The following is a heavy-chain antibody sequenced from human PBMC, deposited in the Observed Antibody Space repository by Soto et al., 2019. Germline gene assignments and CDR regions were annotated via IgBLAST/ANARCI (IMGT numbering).Heavy chain of an antibody. D-gene: IGHD2-15*01. V-gene: IGHV1-46*01. J-gene: IGHJ6*02. CDR3: ARSLDCSGGSCYSGYCYGMDV. CDR2: INPSGGST. Sequence: ASVKVSCKASGYTFTSYYMHWVRQAPGQGLEWMGIINPSGGSTSYAQKFQGRVTMTRDTSTSTVYMELSSLRSEDTAVYYCARSLDCSGGSCYSGYCYGMDVWGQGTTVTVSS. CDR1: GYTFTSYY.